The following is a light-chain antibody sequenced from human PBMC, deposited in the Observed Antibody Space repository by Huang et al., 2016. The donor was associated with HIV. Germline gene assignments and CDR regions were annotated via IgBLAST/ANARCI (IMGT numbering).Light chain of an antibody. CDR1: QSVGSSY. CDR2: GAS. V-gene: IGKV3-20*01. CDR3: QQYGSSIT. J-gene: IGKJ5*01. Sequence: EIVLTQSPGTLSLSPGERATLSCRASQSVGSSYLAWYQQKPGQAPRLLSYGASSRATGIPDRFSGSGSGTDFTLTISRLEPEDFAVYYCQQYGSSITFGQGTRLEMK.